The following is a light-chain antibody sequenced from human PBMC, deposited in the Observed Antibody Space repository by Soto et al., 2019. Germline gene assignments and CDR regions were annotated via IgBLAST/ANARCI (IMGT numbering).Light chain of an antibody. CDR1: QGISNA. Sequence: AIQLTQSPSSLSASVGDRVTITCRASQGISNAVAWYQQKPGKAPELLIYDASSLQSGVPSRFSGSGSGTYFPLTINSLQPEDSAHYYCQQFNSTPLTFGGGTTVQI. CDR3: QQFNSTPLT. CDR2: DAS. V-gene: IGKV1-13*02. J-gene: IGKJ4*01.